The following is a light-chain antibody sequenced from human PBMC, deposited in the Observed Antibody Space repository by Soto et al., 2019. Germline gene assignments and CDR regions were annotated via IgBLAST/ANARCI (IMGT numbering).Light chain of an antibody. V-gene: IGKV1-13*02. CDR1: QGISSA. Sequence: AIQLTQSPSSLSASVGDRVTITCRASQGISSALAWYQQKPGKAPKLLIDDASSLESGVPSRFSGRGSGTDFTLTISSLQPEDFATYYCQQFNSYPFTFGPGTKVDIK. CDR2: DAS. J-gene: IGKJ3*01. CDR3: QQFNSYPFT.